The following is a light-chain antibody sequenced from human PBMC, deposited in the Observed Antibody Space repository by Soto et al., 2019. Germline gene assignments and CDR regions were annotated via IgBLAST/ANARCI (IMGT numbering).Light chain of an antibody. Sequence: QSVLTQPPSASGTPGQRVTFSCSGSSSNIGSNYVYWYQQLPGTAPKLLIYRNNQQPSGVPDRFSGSKSGTSASLAISGLRSEDEADYYCAAWDDSLSGYVFGTGTKVTVL. CDR1: SSNIGSNY. CDR2: RNN. V-gene: IGLV1-47*01. CDR3: AAWDDSLSGYV. J-gene: IGLJ1*01.